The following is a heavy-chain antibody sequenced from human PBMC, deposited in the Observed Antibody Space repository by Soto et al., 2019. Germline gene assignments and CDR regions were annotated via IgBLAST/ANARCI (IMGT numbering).Heavy chain of an antibody. V-gene: IGHV3-48*02. J-gene: IGHJ3*01. Sequence: TGGSLRLSCAASGFSFRSYSMNWVRQAPGKGLEWISYISSSSMTIYYADSVKDRFIISRDNAKNSLYLQMNSLRDEDTAVYYCARDGNYYDSSGFWPWGQGTMVTVSS. CDR3: ARDGNYYDSSGFWP. CDR1: GFSFRSYS. D-gene: IGHD3-22*01. CDR2: ISSSSMTI.